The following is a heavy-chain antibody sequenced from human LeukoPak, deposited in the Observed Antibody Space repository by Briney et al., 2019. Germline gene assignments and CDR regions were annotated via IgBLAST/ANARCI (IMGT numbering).Heavy chain of an antibody. CDR3: ARQGRSGSYSAFSWFDP. Sequence: ASVKVSCKASGYTFTGYYMHWVRQAPGKGLEWMGKINPTGGSTTYAQKFQGRATMTRDMSTNTVYMELSSLRSEDTAVYYCARQGRSGSYSAFSWFDPWGQGTLVTVSS. V-gene: IGHV1-46*01. CDR2: INPTGGST. CDR1: GYTFTGYY. J-gene: IGHJ5*02. D-gene: IGHD3-22*01.